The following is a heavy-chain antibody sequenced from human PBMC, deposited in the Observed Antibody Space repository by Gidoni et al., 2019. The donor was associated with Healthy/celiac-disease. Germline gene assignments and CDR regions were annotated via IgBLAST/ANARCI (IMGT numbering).Heavy chain of an antibody. CDR1: GCSIRSYY. J-gene: IGHJ6*02. CDR2: IYTSGST. Sequence: VHLQVSGPGLVKPFETLSPPCPVSGCSIRSYYWSWIRQPAGKGLEWIGRIYTSGSTNYNPSLKSRVTMSVDTSKNQFSLKLSSVTAADTAVYYCARYSYGYGGYYGMDVWGQGTTVTVSS. D-gene: IGHD5-18*01. V-gene: IGHV4-4*07. CDR3: ARYSYGYGGYYGMDV.